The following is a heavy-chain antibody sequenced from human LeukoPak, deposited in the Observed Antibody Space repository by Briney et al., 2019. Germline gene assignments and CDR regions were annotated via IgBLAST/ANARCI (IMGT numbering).Heavy chain of an antibody. CDR1: GGSISSYY. Sequence: SETLSLTCTVSGGSISSYYWSWIRQPPGKGLEWIGYTYYSGSTNYNPSLKSRVTISVDTSKNQFSLKLSSVTAADTAVYYCARVAAAGTDPNYYYYYGMDVWGQGTTVTVSS. CDR3: ARVAAAGTDPNYYYYYGMDV. V-gene: IGHV4-59*01. CDR2: TYYSGST. J-gene: IGHJ6*02. D-gene: IGHD6-13*01.